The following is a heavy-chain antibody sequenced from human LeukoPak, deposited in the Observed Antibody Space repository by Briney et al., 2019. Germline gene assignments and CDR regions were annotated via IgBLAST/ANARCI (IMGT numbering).Heavy chain of an antibody. D-gene: IGHD6-19*01. CDR2: ISGSGGST. V-gene: IGHV3-23*01. J-gene: IGHJ4*02. CDR3: AKDVGSGSVFDY. Sequence: GGSLRLSCAASGFTFSSYAMSWVRQAPGKGLEWVSAISGSGGSTYYADSVKGRFTISRDNSKSTLYLQMNSLRAEDTAVYYCAKDVGSGSVFDYWGQGTLVTVSS. CDR1: GFTFSSYA.